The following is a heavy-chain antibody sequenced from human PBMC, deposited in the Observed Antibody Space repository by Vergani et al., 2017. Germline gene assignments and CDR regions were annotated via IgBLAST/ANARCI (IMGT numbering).Heavy chain of an antibody. CDR3: ARLVVPAGDGMDV. CDR1: GYTFTSYA. J-gene: IGHJ6*02. V-gene: IGHV1-3*01. Sequence: QVQLVQSGAEVKKPGASVKVSCKASGYTFTSYAMHWVRQAPRQRLEWMGWINAGNGNTKYSQKFQGRVTITRDTSASTAYMGLSSLRSEDTAVYYCARLVVPAGDGMDVWGQGTTVTVSS. CDR2: INAGNGNT. D-gene: IGHD2-2*01.